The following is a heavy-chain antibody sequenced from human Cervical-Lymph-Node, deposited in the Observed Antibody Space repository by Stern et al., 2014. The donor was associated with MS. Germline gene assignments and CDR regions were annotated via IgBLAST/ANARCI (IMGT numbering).Heavy chain of an antibody. CDR1: GYSFTHFA. CDR2: SNTNTGNP. CDR3: ARDPHDYGDRFDY. J-gene: IGHJ4*02. V-gene: IGHV7-4-1*02. D-gene: IGHD4-17*01. Sequence: VQLVESGSELKKPGASVKVSCKASGYSFTHFALNWVRHAPGQGLRWVGRSNTNTGNPSYAQACTGRFVFSLDTSVSTAYLQISSLKAEDTAVYYCARDPHDYGDRFDYWGQGTLVTVSS.